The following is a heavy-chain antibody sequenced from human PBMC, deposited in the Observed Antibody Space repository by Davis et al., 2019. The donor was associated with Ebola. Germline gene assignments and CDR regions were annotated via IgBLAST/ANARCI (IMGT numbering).Heavy chain of an antibody. D-gene: IGHD3-10*01. Sequence: ASVKVSCKAFGYTFTSYAMHWVRQAPGQRLEWMGWINAGNGNTKYSQKFQGRVTITRDTSASTAYMELSSLRSEDTAVYYCAKAMVRGVNLGGMDVWGQGTTVTVSS. J-gene: IGHJ6*02. CDR3: AKAMVRGVNLGGMDV. CDR1: GYTFTSYA. V-gene: IGHV1-3*01. CDR2: INAGNGNT.